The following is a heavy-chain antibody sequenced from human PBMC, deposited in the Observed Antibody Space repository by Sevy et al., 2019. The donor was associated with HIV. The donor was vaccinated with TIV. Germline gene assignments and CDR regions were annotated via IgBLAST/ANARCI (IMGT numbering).Heavy chain of an antibody. CDR1: GFTFSSYW. D-gene: IGHD1-20*01. J-gene: IGHJ4*02. CDR2: INGEGSST. V-gene: IGHV3-74*01. Sequence: GGSLRLSCAASGFTFSSYWMHWVRQAPGKGLVWVSRINGEGSSTTYADSVKGRFTISRDNAKNTLYLQMNSLRAEDTVVYYCARARGITGTTGFDYWGQGTLVTVSS. CDR3: ARARGITGTTGFDY.